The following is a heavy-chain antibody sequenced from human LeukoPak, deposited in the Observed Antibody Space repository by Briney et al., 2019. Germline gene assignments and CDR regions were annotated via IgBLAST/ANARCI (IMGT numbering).Heavy chain of an antibody. D-gene: IGHD6-13*01. V-gene: IGHV3-30*02. Sequence: GGSLRLSCAASGFTFSSYAMHWVRQAPGKGLEWVAFIRYDGGNKYYADSVKGRFTISRDNSKNTMYLQMNSLRAEDTAVYYCAKDAGYSSSWYNYWGQGTLVTVSS. CDR3: AKDAGYSSSWYNY. CDR2: IRYDGGNK. J-gene: IGHJ4*02. CDR1: GFTFSSYA.